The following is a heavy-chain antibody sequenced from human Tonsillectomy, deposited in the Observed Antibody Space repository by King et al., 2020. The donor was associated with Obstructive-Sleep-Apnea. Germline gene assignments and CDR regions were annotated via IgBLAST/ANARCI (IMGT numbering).Heavy chain of an antibody. V-gene: IGHV3-30*18. CDR3: AKVLFGGVYTWDYYYGMDV. J-gene: IGHJ6*02. Sequence: VQLVESGGGVVQPGRSLRLSCAASGFTFSSYGMYWVRQAPGKGLEWVAVISYDGSNKYYADSVKGRFTISRDNSKNTLYLQMNSLRVEDTAVYYCAKVLFGGVYTWDYYYGMDVWGQGTTVTVSS. CDR2: ISYDGSNK. D-gene: IGHD3-3*01. CDR1: GFTFSSYG.